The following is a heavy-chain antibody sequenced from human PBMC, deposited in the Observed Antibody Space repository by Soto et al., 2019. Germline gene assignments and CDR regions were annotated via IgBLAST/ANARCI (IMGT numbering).Heavy chain of an antibody. V-gene: IGHV1-3*01. CDR2: INAANGQT. CDR1: GYTFTNYA. D-gene: IGHD6-19*01. Sequence: ASVKVSCKASGYTFTNYAMHWVRQGPGQSLEWMGWINAANGQTKYSQNFQGRVTISRDTSASATYMELSSLRSEDTAVYYCARDGAVAGNANFDYWGQGARVTVSS. CDR3: ARDGAVAGNANFDY. J-gene: IGHJ4*02.